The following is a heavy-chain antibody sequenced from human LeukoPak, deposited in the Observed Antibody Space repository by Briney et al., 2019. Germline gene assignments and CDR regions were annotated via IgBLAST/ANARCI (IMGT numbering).Heavy chain of an antibody. Sequence: GGSLRLSCTASGFTFGDYAMSWVRQAPGKGLEWVGFIRSKAYGGTTEYAASVKGRFTISRDDSKSIAYLQMNSLKTEDTAVYYCTRDLVVAATPFDYWGQGTLVTVSS. J-gene: IGHJ4*02. D-gene: IGHD2-15*01. CDR1: GFTFGDYA. CDR3: TRDLVVAATPFDY. V-gene: IGHV3-49*04. CDR2: IRSKAYGGTT.